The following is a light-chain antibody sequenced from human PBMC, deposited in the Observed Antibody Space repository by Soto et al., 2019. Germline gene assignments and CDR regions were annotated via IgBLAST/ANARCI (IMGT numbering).Light chain of an antibody. Sequence: QSALTQPPSASGSPGQSVAISCTGTSSDVGGYNYVSWYQQHPGKAPKLMIYEVNKRPSGVPDRFSGSKSGNTASLTVSGLQAEDEAEYYCSSHVGNNNLNVVFGGGTKLTVL. CDR2: EVN. CDR1: SSDVGGYNY. J-gene: IGLJ2*01. CDR3: SSHVGNNNLNVV. V-gene: IGLV2-8*01.